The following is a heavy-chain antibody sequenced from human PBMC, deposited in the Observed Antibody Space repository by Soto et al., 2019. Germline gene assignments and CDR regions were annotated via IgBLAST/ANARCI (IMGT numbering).Heavy chain of an antibody. D-gene: IGHD3-10*01. CDR2: ISYDGNNK. CDR3: AKDWGTYYYGSGSPDY. CDR1: GFTFSNYG. J-gene: IGHJ4*02. Sequence: QVQLEESGGGVVQPGRSLRLSCAASGFTFSNYGMHWVRQAPGKGLEWVAVISYDGNNKYYADSVKGRFTISRDNSKNTLYLQMNSLRAEDTAVYYCAKDWGTYYYGSGSPDYWGQGTLVTVSS. V-gene: IGHV3-30*18.